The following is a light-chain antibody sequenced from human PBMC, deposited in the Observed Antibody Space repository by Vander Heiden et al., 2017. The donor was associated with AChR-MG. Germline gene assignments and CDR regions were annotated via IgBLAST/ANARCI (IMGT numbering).Light chain of an antibody. CDR1: SSNIGSNT. CDR3: AAWDDRLNGPV. Sequence: QSVLTQPPSASGTPGQRVTISCSGSSSNIGSNTVNWYQQLPGTAPKLLIYSNNPRPSGVPDRFSGSKSGTSASLAISGLQSEDEADYYCAAWDDRLNGPVFGGGTKLTGL. V-gene: IGLV1-44*01. CDR2: SNN. J-gene: IGLJ2*01.